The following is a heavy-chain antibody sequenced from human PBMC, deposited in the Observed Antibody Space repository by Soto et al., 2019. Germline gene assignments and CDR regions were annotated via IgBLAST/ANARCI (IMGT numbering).Heavy chain of an antibody. D-gene: IGHD6-19*01. J-gene: IGHJ4*02. Sequence: AGGSLRLSCTASGFTFSSCAMHWVRQAPGKGLEWVAVISYDGSNKYYADSVKGRFTISRDNSKNTMYLQMNSLRVEDTAVYYCARPYSSGWYDDLDYWGQGTLVTVSS. V-gene: IGHV3-30-3*01. CDR3: ARPYSSGWYDDLDY. CDR1: GFTFSSCA. CDR2: ISYDGSNK.